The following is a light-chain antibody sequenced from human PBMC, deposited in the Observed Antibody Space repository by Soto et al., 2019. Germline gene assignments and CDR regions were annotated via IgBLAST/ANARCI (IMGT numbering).Light chain of an antibody. V-gene: IGKV1-39*01. CDR2: AAA. Sequence: DIQMTQFPSSLSASVGDSVTITCRASQSVSTYLSWYQQKPGKAPKLLIYAAASLQTGVPSRFSGGGSGTHFTLTINSLQPEDFATYYCQQSRNFPRTFGQGTRLEIK. CDR3: QQSRNFPRT. J-gene: IGKJ5*01. CDR1: QSVSTY.